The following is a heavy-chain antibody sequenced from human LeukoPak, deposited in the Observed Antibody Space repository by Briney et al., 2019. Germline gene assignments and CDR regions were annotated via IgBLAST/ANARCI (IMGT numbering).Heavy chain of an antibody. J-gene: IGHJ6*02. D-gene: IGHD4-17*01. CDR3: ARDPETTTDFGLDV. Sequence: GGSLRLSCAASGFAVSSSFMTWVRQPPGKGLQWLSFIYTGGDTYYADSVKGRSTISRDDSKNTVYLQMNSLRAEDTAVYYCARDPETTTDFGLDVWGQGTTVTVS. CDR1: GFAVSSSF. V-gene: IGHV3-66*01. CDR2: IYTGGDT.